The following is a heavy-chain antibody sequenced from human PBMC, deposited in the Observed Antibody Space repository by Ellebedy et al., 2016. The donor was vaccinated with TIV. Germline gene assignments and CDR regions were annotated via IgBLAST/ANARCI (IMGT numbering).Heavy chain of an antibody. V-gene: IGHV4-34*01. CDR1: GGSISPYY. J-gene: IGHJ5*02. D-gene: IGHD2-2*01. CDR3: AREAYCSSTSCTSGYWFDP. CDR2: INHSGST. Sequence: MPGGSLRLSCTVSGGSISPYYSSCIRPPPGRGLEWIGEINHSGSTNYNPSLKSRVTISVDTSKNQFSLKLSSVTAADTAVYYCAREAYCSSTSCTSGYWFDPWGQGTLVTVSS.